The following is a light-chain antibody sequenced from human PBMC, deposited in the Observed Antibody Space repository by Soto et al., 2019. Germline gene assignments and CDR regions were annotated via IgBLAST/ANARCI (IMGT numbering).Light chain of an antibody. V-gene: IGKV3-15*01. CDR2: GAS. J-gene: IGKJ5*01. CDR1: QSVSSN. Sequence: QSPATLSVSAGERSTLSCRASQSVSSNLAWYQQKPGQARRLLIYGASTRATGIPARFSGSGSGTEFTLTISSLQSEDFAVYYCQQYNNWPTITFGQGTRLEIK. CDR3: QQYNNWPTIT.